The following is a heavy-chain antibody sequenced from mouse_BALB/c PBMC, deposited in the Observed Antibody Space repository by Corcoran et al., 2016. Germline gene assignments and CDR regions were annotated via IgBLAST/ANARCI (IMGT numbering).Heavy chain of an antibody. Sequence: EVQLQQSGPELVKPGASVKISCKTSGYTFTEYTMHWVKQSHGKSLGWIGGINPNNGGTSYNQKFKGKATLTVDKSSSTAYMELRSLTSEDSAVYYCARSHYYGSSFGYWGQGTTLTVSS. D-gene: IGHD1-1*01. CDR1: GYTFTEYT. V-gene: IGHV1-18*01. CDR3: ARSHYYGSSFGY. CDR2: INPNNGGT. J-gene: IGHJ2*01.